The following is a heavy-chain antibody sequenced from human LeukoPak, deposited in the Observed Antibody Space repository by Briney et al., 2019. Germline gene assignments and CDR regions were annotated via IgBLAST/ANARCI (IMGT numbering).Heavy chain of an antibody. J-gene: IGHJ6*03. V-gene: IGHV3-7*01. D-gene: IGHD3-10*01. CDR3: ARQVWFGESTYYYYYMDV. CDR1: GFTFSSYW. Sequence: GGSLRLSCAASGFTFSSYWMSWVRQAPGKGLEWVANIKQDGSEKYYVDSVKGRFTISRDNAKNTLYLQMNSLRAEDTAVYYCARQVWFGESTYYYYYMDVWGKGTTVTISS. CDR2: IKQDGSEK.